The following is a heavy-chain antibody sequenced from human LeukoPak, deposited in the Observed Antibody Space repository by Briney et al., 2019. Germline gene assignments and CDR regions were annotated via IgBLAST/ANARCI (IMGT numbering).Heavy chain of an antibody. CDR3: ARDLAYSRLDY. V-gene: IGHV3-7*01. CDR1: GFTFSSYT. CDR2: INPDGNKK. J-gene: IGHJ4*02. D-gene: IGHD5-18*01. Sequence: GGSLRLSCAASGFTFSSYTMDWVRQAPGKGLEWVASINPDGNKKYSADSVKGRFTISRDNAENSLYLQMNSLRVEDTAFYYCARDLAYSRLDYWGQGMLVTVSS.